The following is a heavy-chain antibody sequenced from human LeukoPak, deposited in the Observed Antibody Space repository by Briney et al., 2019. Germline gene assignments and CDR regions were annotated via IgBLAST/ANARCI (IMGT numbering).Heavy chain of an antibody. CDR1: GGSIRSGNHY. Sequence: SETLSLTCSASGGSIRSGNHYWAWIRQPPGKGLEWIGSIYYDGTTYYNPSLKSRVISISIDTSKNQFSLQLSFVTAADTAVYYCARGFVLSLWGQGTLVTVSS. V-gene: IGHV4-39*02. J-gene: IGHJ1*01. CDR2: IYYDGTT. CDR3: ARGFVLSL. D-gene: IGHD3-10*01.